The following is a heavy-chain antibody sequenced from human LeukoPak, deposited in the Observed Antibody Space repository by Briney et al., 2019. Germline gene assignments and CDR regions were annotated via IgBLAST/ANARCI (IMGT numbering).Heavy chain of an antibody. Sequence: PSETLSLTCTVSGGSFNTYYWSWIRQPPGKGLEWLGYIYYSGSTNYNPSLKSRVTISVDTSKNQFSLKLSSVSAADTAVYYCARAVRDRKYGYAFDIWGQGTMVTVSS. CDR2: IYYSGST. CDR1: GGSFNTYY. J-gene: IGHJ3*02. CDR3: ARAVRDRKYGYAFDI. V-gene: IGHV4-59*01. D-gene: IGHD4-17*01.